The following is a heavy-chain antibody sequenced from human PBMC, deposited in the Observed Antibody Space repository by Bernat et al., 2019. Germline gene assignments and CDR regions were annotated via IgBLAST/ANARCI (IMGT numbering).Heavy chain of an antibody. CDR3: AKDGQLTPSFYYYMAV. V-gene: IGHV3-74*01. J-gene: IGHJ6*03. CDR1: GFTFSSYW. CDR2: INSDGSVT. D-gene: IGHD3-10*01. Sequence: EVQLVESGGGLVQPGGSLRLSCAASGFTFSSYWMHWVRQAPGKGLVWLSRINSDGSVTAYADSVKGRFTISRDNAKNTLYLQMNSLRAEDTAVYYCAKDGQLTPSFYYYMAVWGRGTTFTVSS.